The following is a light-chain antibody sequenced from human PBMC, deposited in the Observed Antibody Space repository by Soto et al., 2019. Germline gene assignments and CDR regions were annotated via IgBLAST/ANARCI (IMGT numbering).Light chain of an antibody. V-gene: IGLV1-44*01. CDR3: ASWDGSLNAPV. Sequence: QSVLAQPPSASGTPGQRVSISCSGSTSNIGRNDVNWYQQLPGTAPKLLIYGHNQRPSGVPERFSGSKSGTSASLAISGLQSEDEADYYCASWDGSLNAPVFGGGTKVTVL. J-gene: IGLJ2*01. CDR1: TSNIGRND. CDR2: GHN.